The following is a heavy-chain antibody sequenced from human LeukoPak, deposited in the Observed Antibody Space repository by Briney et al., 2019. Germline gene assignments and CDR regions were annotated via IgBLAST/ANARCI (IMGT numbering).Heavy chain of an antibody. V-gene: IGHV1-18*01. J-gene: IGHJ4*02. CDR1: GYTFSSYG. Sequence: ASVKVSCKASGYTFSSYGISWVRQAPGQGLEWMGWITSYNGNTKYAQQLQGRVTMTTDTSTGTAYMELRSLRSDDTAVYYCARAGAAAGTPFDYRGQGTLVTVSS. CDR3: ARAGAAAGTPFDY. D-gene: IGHD6-13*01. CDR2: ITSYNGNT.